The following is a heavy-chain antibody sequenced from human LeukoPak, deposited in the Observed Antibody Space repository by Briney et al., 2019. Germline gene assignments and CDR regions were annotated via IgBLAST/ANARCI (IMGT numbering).Heavy chain of an antibody. CDR1: GFTFSSYG. CDR3: ATWFGELSWGLFDY. CDR2: KSYDGSNI. J-gene: IGHJ4*02. V-gene: IGHV3-30*03. D-gene: IGHD3-10*01. Sequence: GRSLRLSCASSGFTFSSYGMHWVRQAPGKGLEWVAVKSYDGSNIYYADSVKGRFTISRDNAKNSLYLQMNSLRDEDTAVYYCATWFGELSWGLFDYWGQRPLDPVSS.